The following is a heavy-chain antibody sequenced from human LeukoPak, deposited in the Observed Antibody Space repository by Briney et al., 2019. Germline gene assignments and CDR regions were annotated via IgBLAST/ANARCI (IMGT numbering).Heavy chain of an antibody. CDR1: GFTFGDYT. J-gene: IGHJ4*02. D-gene: IGHD3-3*01. CDR2: ITWDGGNI. Sequence: PGRSLRLSCVTSGFTFGDYTMHWVRHVPGKGLEWLSGITWDGGNIAYADSVKGRFTISRDNAKSSLYLQMNSLRNEDMAFYFCAKGYTFHGVAHDSGYFDYWGQGTLVTVSS. V-gene: IGHV3-9*03. CDR3: AKGYTFHGVAHDSGYFDY.